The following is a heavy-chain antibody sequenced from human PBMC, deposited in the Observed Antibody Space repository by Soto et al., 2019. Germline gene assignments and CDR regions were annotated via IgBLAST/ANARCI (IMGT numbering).Heavy chain of an antibody. CDR3: ARVSRGAFDI. V-gene: IGHV1-46*01. J-gene: IGHJ3*02. CDR2: FDPSGVAT. Sequence: QVQLVQSGAEVKKPGASVKVSCKASGYTFTSYFIHWVRQAPGQGLEWMGVFDPSGVATNSAQKFQGRLTMTRDTSTTTVYMDLTSLGPDDTALYSCARVSRGAFDIGGQGTLVTVSS. CDR1: GYTFTSYF.